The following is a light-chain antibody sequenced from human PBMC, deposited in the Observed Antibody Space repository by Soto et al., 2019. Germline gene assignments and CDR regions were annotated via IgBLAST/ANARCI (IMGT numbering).Light chain of an antibody. CDR2: DAS. CDR1: QPMSTW. J-gene: IGKJ2*01. CDR3: QRYDGY. Sequence: GDRVTITCRASQPMSTWLAWYQQKPGKAPKLLIYDASSLRSGVPSRFSGSGSGTEFTLTINSLQPDDFATYYCQRYDGYFGQGTKLEIK. V-gene: IGKV1-5*01.